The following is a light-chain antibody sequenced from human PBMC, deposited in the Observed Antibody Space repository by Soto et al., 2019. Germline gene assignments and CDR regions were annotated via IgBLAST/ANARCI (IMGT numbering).Light chain of an antibody. CDR3: ASWEDSLNGWV. Sequence: QSVLTQPPSASGTPGQRVTISCSGSSSNVGSNTVSWYQQLPGTAPKVLIYSDDQRPSGVPDRFSGSRSGSSASLAISGRQSGDEADYYCASWEDSLNGWVIGAGTKLTVL. J-gene: IGLJ3*02. CDR2: SDD. V-gene: IGLV1-44*01. CDR1: SSNVGSNT.